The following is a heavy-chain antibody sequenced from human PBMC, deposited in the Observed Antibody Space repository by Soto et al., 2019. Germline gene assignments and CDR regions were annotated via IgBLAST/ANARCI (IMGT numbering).Heavy chain of an antibody. CDR3: ARVPPNGDYMSGAFDI. D-gene: IGHD4-17*01. V-gene: IGHV1-69*02. J-gene: IGHJ3*02. CDR2: IIPILGIA. Sequence: QVQLVQSGAEVKKPGSSVKVSCKASGGTFSSYTISWVRQAPGQGLEWMGRIIPILGIANYAQKFQGRVTITADKSTSTAYMELSSLRSEDTAVYYCARVPPNGDYMSGAFDIWGQGTMVTVSS. CDR1: GGTFSSYT.